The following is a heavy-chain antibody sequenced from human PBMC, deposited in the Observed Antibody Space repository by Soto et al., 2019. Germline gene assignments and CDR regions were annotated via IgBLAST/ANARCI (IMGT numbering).Heavy chain of an antibody. V-gene: IGHV3-64*01. CDR2: ISSNGGST. J-gene: IGHJ3*02. Sequence: GGSLRLSCTASGFTFSTYAMSSVRQAPGKGLEYVSAISSNGGSTYYANSVKGRFTISRDNSKNTLYLQMGSLRAEDMAVYYCARALGYAFDIWGQGTMVTVSS. D-gene: IGHD7-27*01. CDR3: ARALGYAFDI. CDR1: GFTFSTYA.